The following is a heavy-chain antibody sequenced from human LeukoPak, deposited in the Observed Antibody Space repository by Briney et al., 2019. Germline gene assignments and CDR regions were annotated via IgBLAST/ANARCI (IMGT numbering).Heavy chain of an antibody. V-gene: IGHV1-18*01. Sequence: ASVKVSCKASGYTFTSYGISWVRQAPGQGLEWTGWVSGYNGNTKYAQKFQGRVTMTTDTSTSTAYMELRSLRSDDTAVYFCGNYDSRGKFDYWGQGTLVTVSS. D-gene: IGHD3-22*01. CDR2: VSGYNGNT. CDR3: GNYDSRGKFDY. CDR1: GYTFTSYG. J-gene: IGHJ4*02.